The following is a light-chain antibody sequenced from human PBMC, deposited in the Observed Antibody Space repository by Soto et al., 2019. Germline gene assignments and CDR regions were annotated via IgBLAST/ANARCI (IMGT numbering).Light chain of an antibody. V-gene: IGKV1-5*01. CDR3: QQYNSYSRT. CDR1: QSISSW. Sequence: DIQMTQSPSTLPTSIGDRVTITCRASQSISSWLAWYQQKPGKAPNLLIYDASSLVSGVPSRFSGSGSGTEFTFTISSLQPDDFATYYCQQYNSYSRTFGQGTKV. J-gene: IGKJ1*01. CDR2: DAS.